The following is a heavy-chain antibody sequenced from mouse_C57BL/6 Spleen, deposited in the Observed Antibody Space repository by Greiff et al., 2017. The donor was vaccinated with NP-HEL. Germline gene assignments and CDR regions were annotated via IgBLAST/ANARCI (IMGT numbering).Heavy chain of an antibody. CDR1: GFSLTSYG. V-gene: IGHV2-6*01. Sequence: VMLVESGPGLVAPSQSLSITCTVSGFSLTSYGVDWVRQSPGKGLEWLGVIWGVGSTNYNSALKSRLSISKDNSKSQVFLKMNSLQTDDTARYDWAGGGDGGFAYWGQGTLVTVSA. D-gene: IGHD3-3*01. J-gene: IGHJ3*01. CDR2: IWGVGST. CDR3: AGGGDGGFAY.